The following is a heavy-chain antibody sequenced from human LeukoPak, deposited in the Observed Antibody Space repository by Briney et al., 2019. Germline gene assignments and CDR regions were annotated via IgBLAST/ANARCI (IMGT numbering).Heavy chain of an antibody. V-gene: IGHV1-2*02. J-gene: IGHJ4*02. D-gene: IGHD3-10*01. CDR3: ARDEGLMVRAVPLHD. CDR2: INPNSGDT. Sequence: ASVKVSCKGSGYTFIGYYMHGLRQAPGQGLEWMGWINPNSGDTNYAQMFQGRVTMTRDTSISTAYMELSSLRSDDTAVYYCARDEGLMVRAVPLHDWGQGTLVTVSS. CDR1: GYTFIGYY.